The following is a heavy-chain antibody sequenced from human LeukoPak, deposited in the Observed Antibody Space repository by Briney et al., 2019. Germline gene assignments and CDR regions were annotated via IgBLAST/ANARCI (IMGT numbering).Heavy chain of an antibody. J-gene: IGHJ4*02. CDR1: GGSISSCN. CDR3: AKSPVRIAAPCRAFDY. D-gene: IGHD6-25*01. Sequence: PSETLTLTYTVSGGSISSCNGSWLRQPPERGVEWIGHIYYSGGTNTNPSLKSRVTISITASRDQLSLELSSVTAADTAVYYCAKSPVRIAAPCRAFDYWGQGTLVTVSS. CDR2: IYYSGGT. V-gene: IGHV4-59*01.